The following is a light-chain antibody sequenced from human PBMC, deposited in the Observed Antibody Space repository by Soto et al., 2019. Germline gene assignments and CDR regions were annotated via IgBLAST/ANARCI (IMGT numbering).Light chain of an antibody. CDR1: QSVSSSY. V-gene: IGKV3-20*01. CDR3: QQYNSWLWT. CDR2: GAS. Sequence: EIVLTQSPGTLSLSPGERATLSCRASQSVSSSYLAWYQQKPGQAPRLLIYGASSRATGIPDRFSGSGSGTDFTLTISSLEPEDSAVYYCQQYNSWLWTFGQGTKVDI. J-gene: IGKJ1*01.